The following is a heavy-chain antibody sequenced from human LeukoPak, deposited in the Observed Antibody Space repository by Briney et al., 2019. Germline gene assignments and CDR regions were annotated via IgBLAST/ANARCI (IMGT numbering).Heavy chain of an antibody. J-gene: IGHJ4*02. D-gene: IGHD2-2*01. CDR3: VRGQAIVVVPVAMGF. CDR1: GFTFDDYG. Sequence: GGSLRLSXAASGFTFDDYGMNWVSQVPGKGLEWISGINWNGDDICYANSVEGRFTISRDNAKHSVSLQMDSLTAEDTALYYCVRGQAIVVVPVAMGFWGQGTLVTVSS. CDR2: INWNGDDI. V-gene: IGHV3-20*04.